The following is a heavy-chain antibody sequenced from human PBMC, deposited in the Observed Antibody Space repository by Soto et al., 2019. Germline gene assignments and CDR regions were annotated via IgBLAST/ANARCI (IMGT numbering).Heavy chain of an antibody. Sequence: QITLKESGPTLVKPTQTLTLTCSFSGFSLSTTGVGVGWIRQSPGKALEWLAIIYWDNDKRYSPSLKSRVTNTKDTPQKPVVPNMDHQGPVDNSNYYRGRSLWFRGPHWGQGGLVNLSP. CDR1: GFSLSTTGVG. V-gene: IGHV2-5*02. CDR2: IYWDNDK. CDR3: GRSLWFRGPH. J-gene: IGHJ4*01. D-gene: IGHD3-10*01.